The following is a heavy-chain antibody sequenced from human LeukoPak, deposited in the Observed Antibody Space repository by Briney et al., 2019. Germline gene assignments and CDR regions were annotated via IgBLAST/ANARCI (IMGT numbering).Heavy chain of an antibody. J-gene: IGHJ6*02. Sequence: PSETLSLTCTVSGGSISSYYWSWIRQPAGKGLEWIGRIYTSGSTNYNPSLKSRVTMSVDTSKNQFSLKLSSVTAADTAVYYCARGLVVPAAMRYYYYYYGMDVWGQGTTVTVSS. D-gene: IGHD2-2*01. CDR3: ARGLVVPAAMRYYYYYYGMDV. CDR2: IYTSGST. CDR1: GGSISSYY. V-gene: IGHV4-4*07.